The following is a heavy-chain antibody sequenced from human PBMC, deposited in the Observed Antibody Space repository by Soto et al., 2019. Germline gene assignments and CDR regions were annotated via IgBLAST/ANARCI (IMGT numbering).Heavy chain of an antibody. CDR2: MNPNSGHT. CDR1: GYTFTTYD. D-gene: IGHD3-3*01. J-gene: IGHJ6*02. CDR3: ARGHYDLWRKYYGMDV. Sequence: QVQLVQSGAEVKKPGASVKVSCKASGYTFTTYDIYWVRQGTGQGLEWMGWMNPNSGHTGYAQKFKGRVSMNRDTSKSAAYMELSSLRSDDTAVYDCARGHYDLWRKYYGMDVWGQGTTVTVSS. V-gene: IGHV1-8*01.